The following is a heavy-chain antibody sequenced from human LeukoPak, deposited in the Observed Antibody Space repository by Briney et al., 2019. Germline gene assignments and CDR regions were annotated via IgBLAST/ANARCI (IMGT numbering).Heavy chain of an antibody. Sequence: SQTLSLTCAVSGDSVSSNSAAWDWIRQSPSRGLEWLGRTYYRSKWYNDYAVSVKSRITINPDTSRNQFSLQLNSVTPEDTAVYYCVRDDGIGLDAFDVWSPGTMVTVSS. CDR2: TYYRSKWYN. V-gene: IGHV6-1*01. J-gene: IGHJ3*01. CDR1: GDSVSSNSAA. CDR3: VRDDGIGLDAFDV. D-gene: IGHD1-14*01.